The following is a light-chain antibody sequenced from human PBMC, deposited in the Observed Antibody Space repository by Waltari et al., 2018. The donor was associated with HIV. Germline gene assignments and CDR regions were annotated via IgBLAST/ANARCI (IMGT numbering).Light chain of an antibody. J-gene: IGLJ3*02. V-gene: IGLV3-25*03. Sequence: SYELTQPTPLPASPGQTARITCSAYALATQYTYWYQQKPAQAPILVIYKDTERTSWIPERFSSSSSGTTVTLTISGVQAEDEADYYCQSADSTTWVFGGGTKLTVL. CDR2: KDT. CDR1: ALATQY. CDR3: QSADSTTWV.